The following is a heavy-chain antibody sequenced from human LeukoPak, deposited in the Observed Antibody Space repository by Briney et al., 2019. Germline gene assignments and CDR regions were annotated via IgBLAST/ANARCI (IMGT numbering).Heavy chain of an antibody. Sequence: PSETLSLTCAVYGGSFSGYYWSWIRQPPGKGLEWIGEINHSGSTNYNPSLKSRVTISVDTSKNQFSLKLSSVTAADTAVYYCARFGIAAAGTGAFDIWGQGTMVTVSS. CDR1: GGSFSGYY. D-gene: IGHD6-13*01. CDR3: ARFGIAAAGTGAFDI. J-gene: IGHJ3*02. V-gene: IGHV4-34*01. CDR2: INHSGST.